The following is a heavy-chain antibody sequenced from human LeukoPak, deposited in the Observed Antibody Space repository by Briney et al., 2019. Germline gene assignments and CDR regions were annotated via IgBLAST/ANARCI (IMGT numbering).Heavy chain of an antibody. Sequence: SETLSLTCAVSGGSFSGYYWSWIRQPPGKGLEWIGEINHSGSTNYNPSLKSRVTISVDTSKNQFSLKLGSVTAADTAVYYCARSDSSGSVCDYWGQGTLVTVSS. CDR3: ARSDSSGSVCDY. V-gene: IGHV4-34*01. D-gene: IGHD3-22*01. CDR2: INHSGST. CDR1: GGSFSGYY. J-gene: IGHJ4*02.